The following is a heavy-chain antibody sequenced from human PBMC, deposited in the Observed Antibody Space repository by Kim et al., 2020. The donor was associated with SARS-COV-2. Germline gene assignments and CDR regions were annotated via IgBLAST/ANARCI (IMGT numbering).Heavy chain of an antibody. D-gene: IGHD3-22*01. J-gene: IGHJ4*02. Sequence: GGSLRLSCAASGFTFSDYYMSWIRQAPGKGLEWVSYISSSGSSIYYADSVKGRFTISRDNAKKSLYLQMNRLRAEDTAVYYCARVRVTITMIVVVREPPDYWGQGTLVTVSS. CDR3: ARVRVTITMIVVVREPPDY. CDR1: GFTFSDYY. CDR2: ISSSGSSI. V-gene: IGHV3-11*01.